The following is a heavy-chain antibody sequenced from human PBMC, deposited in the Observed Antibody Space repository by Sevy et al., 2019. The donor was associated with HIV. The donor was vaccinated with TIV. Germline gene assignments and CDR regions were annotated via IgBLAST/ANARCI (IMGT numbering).Heavy chain of an antibody. Sequence: GGSLRLSCAASGFTFSSYSMNWVRQAPGKGLEWVSSISSSSSYIYYADSVKGRFTISRDNAENSLYLQRNRLRAEDTAVYYCARGEYYGSGSYYHYYYGMDVWGQGTTVTVSS. D-gene: IGHD3-10*01. V-gene: IGHV3-21*01. CDR3: ARGEYYGSGSYYHYYYGMDV. CDR2: ISSSSSYI. CDR1: GFTFSSYS. J-gene: IGHJ6*02.